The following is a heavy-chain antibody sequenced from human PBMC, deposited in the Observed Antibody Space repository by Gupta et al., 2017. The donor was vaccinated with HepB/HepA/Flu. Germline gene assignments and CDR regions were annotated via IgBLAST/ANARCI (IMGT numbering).Heavy chain of an antibody. D-gene: IGHD5-12*01. J-gene: IGHJ4*02. CDR2: IKTKTDGGTS. CDR3: TTGGGHGMKYYFDF. Sequence: EVQLVESGGGLGEPGGSLRLSCAASGFTLSNAWMTWVRQAPGKGLECVGRIKTKTDGGTSDYASPVKGRFTISRDDSKNTVFLQMNSLETEDTAVYYCTTGGGHGMKYYFDFWGRGTLVTVSS. CDR1: GFTLSNAW. V-gene: IGHV3-15*01.